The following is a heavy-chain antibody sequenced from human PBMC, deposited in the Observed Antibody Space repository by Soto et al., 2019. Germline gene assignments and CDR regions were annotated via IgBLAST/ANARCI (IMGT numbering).Heavy chain of an antibody. CDR1: GYTFTGYY. V-gene: IGHV1-18*04. J-gene: IGHJ4*02. CDR2: ISAYNGNT. D-gene: IGHD3-3*01. CDR3: ARDALEWPKPSVDY. Sequence: ASVKVSCKASGYTFTGYYMHWVRQAPGQGLEWMGWISAYNGNTNYAQKLQGRVTMTTDTSTSTAYMELRSLRSDDTAVYYCARDALEWPKPSVDYWGQGTLVTVSS.